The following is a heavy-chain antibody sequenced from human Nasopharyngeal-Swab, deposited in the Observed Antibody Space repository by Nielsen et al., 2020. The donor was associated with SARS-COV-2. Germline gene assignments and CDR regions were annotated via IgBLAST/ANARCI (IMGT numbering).Heavy chain of an antibody. Sequence: GESLKISCAASGFTFSSYAMHWVRQAPGKGLEWVAVISYEGSNKYYADSVKGRFTISRDNSKNTLYLQMNSLRAEDTAVYYCASLHEVVPAAIRLGYYYYGMDVWGQGTTVTVSS. J-gene: IGHJ6*02. CDR2: ISYEGSNK. D-gene: IGHD2-2*01. V-gene: IGHV3-30-3*01. CDR1: GFTFSSYA. CDR3: ASLHEVVPAAIRLGYYYYGMDV.